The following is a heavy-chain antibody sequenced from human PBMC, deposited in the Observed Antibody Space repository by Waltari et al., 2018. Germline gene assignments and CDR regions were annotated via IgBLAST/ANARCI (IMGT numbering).Heavy chain of an antibody. Sequence: EGQVVESGGGLVTPGGSLRLSCAASGFTFSRPGMTWGRQAPGKGLEWVANIKTDGSETYYVDSVKGRFTISRDNTKNSLYLQMSSLRAEDTAVYYCAIGGVETSWYWRYWGQGTLVTVSS. D-gene: IGHD6-13*01. CDR2: IKTDGSET. CDR1: GFTFSRPG. CDR3: AIGGVETSWYWRY. V-gene: IGHV3-7*01. J-gene: IGHJ4*02.